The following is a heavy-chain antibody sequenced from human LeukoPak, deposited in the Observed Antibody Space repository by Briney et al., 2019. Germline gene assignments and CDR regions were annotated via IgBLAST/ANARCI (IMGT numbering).Heavy chain of an antibody. CDR1: DWPISHTS. CDR2: IYYSGST. J-gene: IGHJ4*02. CDR3: ARGTYDYVWASYRYGSFDY. Sequence: SETLSLTCTVSDWPISHTSWSWFRQPPGQGLEWIGYIYYSGSTTYNPSLKSRVTISVDTSKNQFSLKLSSVTAADTAVYYCARGTYDYVWASYRYGSFDYWGQGTLVTVSS. D-gene: IGHD3-16*02. V-gene: IGHV4-59*01.